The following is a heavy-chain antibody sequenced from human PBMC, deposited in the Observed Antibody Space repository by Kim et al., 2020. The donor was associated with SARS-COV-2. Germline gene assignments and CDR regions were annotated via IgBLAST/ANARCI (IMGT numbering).Heavy chain of an antibody. Sequence: GESLKISCKGSGYSFTSYWIGWVRQMPGKGLEWMGIIYPGDSDTRYSPSFQGQVTISADKSISTAYLQWSSLKASDTAMYYCARLVFYCSSTSCYAGDYYYYGMDVWGQGTTVTVSS. CDR3: ARLVFYCSSTSCYAGDYYYYGMDV. V-gene: IGHV5-51*01. CDR1: GYSFTSYW. CDR2: IYPGDSDT. J-gene: IGHJ6*02. D-gene: IGHD2-2*01.